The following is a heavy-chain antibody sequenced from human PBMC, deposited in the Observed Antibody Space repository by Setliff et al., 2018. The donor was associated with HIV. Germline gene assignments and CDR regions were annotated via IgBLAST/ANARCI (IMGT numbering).Heavy chain of an antibody. CDR2: INSGSDTI. CDR3: ASQGSDYHYLYY. Sequence: PGGSLRLSCAASGFTFNSYTMNWVRQAPGKGLEWISYINSGSDTIFYADSVKGRFTVSRDNAKNSLYLQMNDLRADDTAVYYCASQGSDYHYLYYWGQGTLVTVSS. D-gene: IGHD5-12*01. J-gene: IGHJ4*02. CDR1: GFTFNSYT. V-gene: IGHV3-48*01.